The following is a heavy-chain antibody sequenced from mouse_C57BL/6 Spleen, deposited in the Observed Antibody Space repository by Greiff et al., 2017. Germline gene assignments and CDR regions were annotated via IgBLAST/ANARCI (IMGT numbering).Heavy chain of an antibody. Sequence: EVMLVESEGGLVQPGSSMKLSCTASGFTFSDYYMAWVRQVPEKGLEWVANINYDGSSTYYLDSLKSRFIISRDNAKNILYLQMSSLKSEDTATYYCARGLRGIDYWGQGTTLTVSS. D-gene: IGHD2-4*01. J-gene: IGHJ2*01. CDR3: ARGLRGIDY. CDR1: GFTFSDYY. CDR2: INYDGSST. V-gene: IGHV5-16*01.